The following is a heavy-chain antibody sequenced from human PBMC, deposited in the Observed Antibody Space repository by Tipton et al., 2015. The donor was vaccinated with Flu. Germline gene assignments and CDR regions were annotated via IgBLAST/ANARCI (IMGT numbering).Heavy chain of an antibody. CDR1: GYIFTNYW. Sequence: QLVQSGADVKKPGESLKISCKGSGYIFTNYWIGWVRQMPGKGLEWMGMIYPGDSDTRYGPFSQGQVNMSVDNSISTVYLQWSSLETSDTAVYYCVRPATAYNSDDYWGQGILVTVSS. CDR3: VRPATAYNSDDY. CDR2: IYPGDSDT. J-gene: IGHJ4*02. V-gene: IGHV5-51*03. D-gene: IGHD6-25*01.